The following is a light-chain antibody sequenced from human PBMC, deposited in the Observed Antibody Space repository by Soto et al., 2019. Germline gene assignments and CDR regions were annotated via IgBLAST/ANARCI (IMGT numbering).Light chain of an antibody. Sequence: EVVMTQSTATLSVSPGETVTLSCTASESVLSNVAWYQQKPGQAPRLLIYRAFTRATGVPDRFSGSGSETVFTLTISSLQSEDFAVYFCQQFRHSPETFGPGNKLDVK. V-gene: IGKV3-15*01. J-gene: IGKJ3*01. CDR1: ESVLSN. CDR2: RAF. CDR3: QQFRHSPET.